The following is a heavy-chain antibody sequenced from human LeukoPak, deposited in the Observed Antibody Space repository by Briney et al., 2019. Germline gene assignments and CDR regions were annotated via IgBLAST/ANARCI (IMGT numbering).Heavy chain of an antibody. V-gene: IGHV1-46*01. J-gene: IGHJ4*02. D-gene: IGHD6-13*01. CDR2: INPSGGST. CDR3: ASIIAAAGFDY. Sequence: ASVKVSCKASGYTFTSYYMHWVRQAPGQGLEWMGIINPSGGSTSYAQKFQGRVTMTRGTSTSTVYMELSSLRSEDTAVYYCASIIAAAGFDYWGQGTLVTVSS. CDR1: GYTFTSYY.